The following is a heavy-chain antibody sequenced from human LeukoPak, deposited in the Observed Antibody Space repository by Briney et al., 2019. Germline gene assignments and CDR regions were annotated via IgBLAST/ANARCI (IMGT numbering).Heavy chain of an antibody. J-gene: IGHJ3*02. D-gene: IGHD6-13*01. Sequence: SVKVSCKASGYTFTSYDINWVRQATGQGLEWMGGIIPIFGTANYAQKFQGRVTITADESTSTAYMELSSLRSEDTAVYYCARGTGSSSWYYAFDIWGQGTMVTVSS. CDR1: GYTFTSYD. CDR3: ARGTGSSSWYYAFDI. CDR2: IIPIFGTA. V-gene: IGHV1-69*13.